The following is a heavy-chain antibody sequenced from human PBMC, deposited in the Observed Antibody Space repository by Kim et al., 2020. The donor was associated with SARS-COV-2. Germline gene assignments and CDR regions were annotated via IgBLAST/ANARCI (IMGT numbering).Heavy chain of an antibody. D-gene: IGHD3-9*01. CDR2: IYYSGST. CDR1: GGSISSSSYY. J-gene: IGHJ5*02. V-gene: IGHV4-39*01. CDR3: ARLDILTGYYYNWFDP. Sequence: SETLSLTCTVSGGSISSSSYYWGWIRQPPGKGLEWIGSIYYSGSTYYNPSLKSRVTISVDTSKNQFPLKLSPVTAADTVVYYCARLDILTGYYYNWFDPWGQGTLVTVSS.